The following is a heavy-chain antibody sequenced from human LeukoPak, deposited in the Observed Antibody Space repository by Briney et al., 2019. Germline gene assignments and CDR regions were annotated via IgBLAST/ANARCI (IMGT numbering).Heavy chain of an antibody. D-gene: IGHD6-13*01. J-gene: IGHJ4*02. CDR1: GGTFSSYA. V-gene: IGHV1-69*04. CDR2: IIPILGIA. Sequence: SVKVSCKASGGTFSSYAISWVRQAPGQGLEWMGRIIPILGIANYAQKFQGRVTITADKSTSTAYMELSSLRSEDTAVYYCARGTTMSSSWDIDYWGQGTLVTVSS. CDR3: ARGTTMSSSWDIDY.